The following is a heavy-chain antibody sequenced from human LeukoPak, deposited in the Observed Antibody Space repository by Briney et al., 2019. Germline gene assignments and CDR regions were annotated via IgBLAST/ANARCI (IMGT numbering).Heavy chain of an antibody. V-gene: IGHV4-4*07. Sequence: SETLSLTCTVSGGSISNYYWSWIRQPAGKELEWIGHVYTSGSTNYNPSLKSRVTMSVDTSKNQFSLKLSSVTAADTAVYYCASTSSSWYAYFQHWGQGTLVTVSS. CDR3: ASTSSSWYAYFQH. CDR2: VYTSGST. CDR1: GGSISNYY. D-gene: IGHD6-13*01. J-gene: IGHJ1*01.